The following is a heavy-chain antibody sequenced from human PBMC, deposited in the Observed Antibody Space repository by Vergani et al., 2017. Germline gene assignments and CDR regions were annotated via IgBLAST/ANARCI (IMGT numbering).Heavy chain of an antibody. Sequence: EVQLVESGGGLVKPGGSLRLSCAASGFTFSSYSMNWVRQAPGKGLEWVSSISSSSSYIYYADSVKGRFTISRDNAKNSLYLQMNSLRAEDTAVYYCAGGHMSACSSTICYMELFDFDYWGQGTLVTVSS. CDR1: GFTFSSYS. V-gene: IGHV3-21*01. D-gene: IGHD2-2*02. CDR3: AGGHMSACSSTICYMELFDFDY. J-gene: IGHJ4*02. CDR2: ISSSSSYI.